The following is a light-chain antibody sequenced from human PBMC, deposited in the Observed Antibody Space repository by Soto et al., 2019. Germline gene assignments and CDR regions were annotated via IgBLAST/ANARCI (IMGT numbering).Light chain of an antibody. CDR3: MQALQTPWT. V-gene: IGKV2-28*01. CDR1: QSLLYSNGYNY. J-gene: IGKJ1*01. CDR2: LGS. Sequence: DIVMTQSPLSLHVTPGEPASISCRSSQSLLYSNGYNYLDWYLQKPGQSPQLLIYLGSNRASGVPDRFSGSGSGTDFTLKISRVEAEDVGVYYCMQALQTPWTFGQGTKVEIK.